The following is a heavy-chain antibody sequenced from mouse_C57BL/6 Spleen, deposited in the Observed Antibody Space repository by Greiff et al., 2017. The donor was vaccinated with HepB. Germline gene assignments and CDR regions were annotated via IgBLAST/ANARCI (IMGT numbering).Heavy chain of an antibody. Sequence: VQLQQSGAELVKAGASVKMSCKASGYTFTSYWMHWVKQRLGQGLEWFAETNPTNGRTYYTEKFKGKATLTADTSSSTAYMLLSGPTFEDSAVYYCARIKKIVATYFGDWVQGARLTVSS. J-gene: IGHJ2*03. V-gene: IGHV1S81*02. CDR1: GYTFTSYW. CDR3: ARIKKIVATYFGD. CDR2: TNPTNGRT. D-gene: IGHD1-1*01.